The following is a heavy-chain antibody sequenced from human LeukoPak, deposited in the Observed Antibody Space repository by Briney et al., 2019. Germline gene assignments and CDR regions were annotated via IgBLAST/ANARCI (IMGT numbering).Heavy chain of an antibody. Sequence: GGSLRLSCAASGFTFSSYSMNWVRQAPGKGLDWVSFISSSSSYIYYADSVKGRFTISRDNAKNSLYLQMNSLRAEDTAVYYCARDRGRPAANGAFDIWGQGTMVTVSS. V-gene: IGHV3-21*01. CDR2: ISSSSSYI. CDR3: ARDRGRPAANGAFDI. CDR1: GFTFSSYS. J-gene: IGHJ3*02. D-gene: IGHD2-2*01.